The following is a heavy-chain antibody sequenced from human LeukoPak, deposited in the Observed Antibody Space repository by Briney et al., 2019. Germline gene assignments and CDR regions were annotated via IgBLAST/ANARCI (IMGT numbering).Heavy chain of an antibody. CDR2: IKSKTDGGTT. D-gene: IGHD3-3*01. CDR1: GFTFSNAW. CDR3: TTVFGDVLRFLDY. Sequence: GGSLRLSCAASGFTFSNAWMSWVRQAPGKGLGWVGRIKSKTDGGTTDYAAPVKGRFTISRDDSKNTLYLQMNSLKTEDTAVYYCTTVFGDVLRFLDYWGQGTLVTVSS. V-gene: IGHV3-15*01. J-gene: IGHJ4*02.